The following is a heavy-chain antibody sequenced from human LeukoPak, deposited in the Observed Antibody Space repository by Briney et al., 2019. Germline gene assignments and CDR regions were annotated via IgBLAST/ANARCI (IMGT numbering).Heavy chain of an antibody. D-gene: IGHD2-2*01. CDR3: ASQYPYILDGMDV. Sequence: SVKVSCKASGGTFSSYAISWVRQAPGQGLEWMGGIIPIFGTANYAQKFQGRVTITADKSTSTAYMELSSLRSEDTAVYCCASQYPYILDGMDVWGKGTTVTVSS. V-gene: IGHV1-69*06. CDR2: IIPIFGTA. J-gene: IGHJ6*04. CDR1: GGTFSSYA.